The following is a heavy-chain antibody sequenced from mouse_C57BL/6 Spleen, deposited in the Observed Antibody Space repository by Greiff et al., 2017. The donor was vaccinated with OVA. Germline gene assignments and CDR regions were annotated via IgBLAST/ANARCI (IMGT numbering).Heavy chain of an antibody. CDR3: APQRDYGSSYVAWFAY. J-gene: IGHJ3*01. D-gene: IGHD1-1*01. V-gene: IGHV1-81*01. CDR1: GYTFTSYG. Sequence: VQLQESGAELARPGASVKLSCKASGYTFTSYGISWVKQRTGQGLEWIGEIYPRSGNTYYNEKFKGKATLTADKSSSTAYMELRSLTSEDSAVLFCAPQRDYGSSYVAWFAYWGQGTPVTVSA. CDR2: IYPRSGNT.